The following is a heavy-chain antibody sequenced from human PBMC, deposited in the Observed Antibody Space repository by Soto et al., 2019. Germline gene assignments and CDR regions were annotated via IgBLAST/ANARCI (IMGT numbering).Heavy chain of an antibody. D-gene: IGHD1-26*01. Sequence: GWSLRLSCAASGFTFSNYPMSWVRQAPGKGLEWVSRINSDGSSTSYADSVKGRFTISRDNAKNTLYLQMNSLRAEDTAVYYCASPSGSYSTFDYWGQGTLVTVSS. CDR2: INSDGSST. CDR1: GFTFSNYP. CDR3: ASPSGSYSTFDY. J-gene: IGHJ4*02. V-gene: IGHV3-74*01.